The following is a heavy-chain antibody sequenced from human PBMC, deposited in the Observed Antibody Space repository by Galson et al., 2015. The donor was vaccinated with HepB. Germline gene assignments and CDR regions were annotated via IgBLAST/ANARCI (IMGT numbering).Heavy chain of an antibody. V-gene: IGHV1-2*06. D-gene: IGHD2-15*01. CDR2: INPNSGGT. Sequence: SVKVSCKASGYTFTGYYMHWVRQAPGQGLEWMGRINPNSGGTNYAQKFQGRVTMTRDTSISTAYMELSRLRSDDTAVYYCAREEVVAATLAYNWFDPWGQGTLVTVSS. CDR3: AREEVVAATLAYNWFDP. CDR1: GYTFTGYY. J-gene: IGHJ5*02.